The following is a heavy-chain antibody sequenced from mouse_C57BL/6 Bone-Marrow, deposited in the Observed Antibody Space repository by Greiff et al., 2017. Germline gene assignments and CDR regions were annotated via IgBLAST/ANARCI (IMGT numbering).Heavy chain of an antibody. Sequence: QVQLQQPGAELVRPGSSVKLSCKASGYTFTSYWMPWVKQRPIQGLEWIGNIDPSDSDTHYNQKFKDKATLTVDKSSSTAYMQLSSLTSEDSAVYYCARNRCHGSSHYSMDYWGQGTSVTVSS. CDR1: GYTFTSYW. J-gene: IGHJ4*01. CDR3: ARNRCHGSSHYSMDY. CDR2: IDPSDSDT. D-gene: IGHD1-1*01. V-gene: IGHV1-52*01.